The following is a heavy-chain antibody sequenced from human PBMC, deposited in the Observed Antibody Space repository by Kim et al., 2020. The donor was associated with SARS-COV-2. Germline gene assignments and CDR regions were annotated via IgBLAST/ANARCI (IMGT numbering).Heavy chain of an antibody. CDR2: INTNGHYR. CDR3: ARLLSLTGKWYYFDY. CDR1: GYTFSSYS. V-gene: IGHV3-21*06. J-gene: IGHJ4*02. D-gene: IGHD3-9*01. Sequence: GGSLRLSCAASGYTFSSYSINLVRQAPGKGLEWVSSINTNGHYRYYADSVKGLFTISRDNTKNSLYLQMNSLSAEDTAVYYCARLLSLTGKWYYFDYWGQGALVTVAS.